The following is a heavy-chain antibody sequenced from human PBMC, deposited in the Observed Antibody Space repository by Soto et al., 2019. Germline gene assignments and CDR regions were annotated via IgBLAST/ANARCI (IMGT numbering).Heavy chain of an antibody. D-gene: IGHD3-3*01. J-gene: IGHJ6*02. CDR3: ARPGIFGVVPKGSPYYYYGMDV. Sequence: ASVKVSCKASGYTFTSYYMHWVRQAPGQGLEWMGIINPSGGSTSYAQKFQGRVTMTRDTSTSTVYMELSSLRSEDTAAYYCARPGIFGVVPKGSPYYYYGMDVWGQGTTVTVSS. CDR1: GYTFTSYY. CDR2: INPSGGST. V-gene: IGHV1-46*01.